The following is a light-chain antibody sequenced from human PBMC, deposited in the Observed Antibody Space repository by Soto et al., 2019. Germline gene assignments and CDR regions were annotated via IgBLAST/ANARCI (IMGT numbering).Light chain of an antibody. CDR1: SSDVGGYDY. Sequence: QSALTQPACVSGSPGQSITISCTGSSSDVGGYDYVSWYQQHPGKAPKLMIYDVSNRPSGVSNRFSGSKSGNTASLTISGLQSEDEADYYCNSYTSSNSYVFGTGTKLTVL. J-gene: IGLJ1*01. CDR3: NSYTSSNSYV. V-gene: IGLV2-14*03. CDR2: DVS.